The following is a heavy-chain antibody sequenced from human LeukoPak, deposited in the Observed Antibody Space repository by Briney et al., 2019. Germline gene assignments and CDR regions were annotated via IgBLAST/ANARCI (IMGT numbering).Heavy chain of an antibody. CDR3: ATDYGGY. J-gene: IGHJ4*02. D-gene: IGHD3-10*01. CDR2: IKQDGSEK. V-gene: IGHV3-7*04. Sequence: GSLRLSCEASGFTFSSYWMSWVRQAPGKGLEWVANIKQDGSEKYYVDSVKGRFTISRDNGQDSLYLQMNSLRAEDRAVYYCATDYGGYGGQGTLVTVSS. CDR1: GFTFSSYW.